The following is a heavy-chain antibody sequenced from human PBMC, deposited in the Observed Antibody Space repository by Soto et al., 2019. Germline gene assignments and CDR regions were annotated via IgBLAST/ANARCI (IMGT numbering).Heavy chain of an antibody. CDR2: ISSTTNYI. V-gene: IGHV3-21*06. CDR1: GFTSTRYS. CDR3: ARESEDLTSNFDY. J-gene: IGHJ4*02. Sequence: PGGSLRLYCAASGFTSTRYSMNWVRQAPGKGLEWVSSISSTTNYIYYGDSMKGRFTISRDNAKNSLYLEMNSLRAEDTAVYYCARESEDLTSNFDYWGQGTLVTVSS.